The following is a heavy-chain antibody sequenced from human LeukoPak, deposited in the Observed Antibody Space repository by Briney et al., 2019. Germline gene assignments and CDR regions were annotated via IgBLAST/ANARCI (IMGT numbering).Heavy chain of an antibody. CDR1: GGSFSGYY. CDR2: INANSGTT. J-gene: IGHJ5*01. D-gene: IGHD6-19*01. CDR3: AKPISGGLAVTADWFDP. Sequence: ETLSLTCAVYGGSFSGYYWSWLRQPPGKGLEWVSTINANSGTTSYAASVRGRFTISRDNSKNTLYLQLNTLRAEDTAVYYCAKPISGGLAVTADWFDPWGQGTLVVVSS. V-gene: IGHV3-23*01.